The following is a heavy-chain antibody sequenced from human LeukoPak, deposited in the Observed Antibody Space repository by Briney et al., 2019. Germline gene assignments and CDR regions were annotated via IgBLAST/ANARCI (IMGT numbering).Heavy chain of an antibody. V-gene: IGHV4-39*01. CDR3: ARRTGVSSSADY. CDR2: IYYSGST. D-gene: IGHD6-6*01. J-gene: IGHJ4*02. Sequence: SETLSLTCTVSGGSISSSSYYWGWIRQPPGKGLEWIGSIYYSGSTYYNPSLKSRVTISVDTSKNQFSLKLSSVTAADTAVYYCARRTGVSSSADYWGQGTLVTVSS. CDR1: GGSISSSSYY.